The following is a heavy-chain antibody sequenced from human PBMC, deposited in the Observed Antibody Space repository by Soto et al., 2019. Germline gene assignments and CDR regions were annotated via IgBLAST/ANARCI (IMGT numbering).Heavy chain of an antibody. CDR1: GGSISSYY. CDR2: IYYSGST. Sequence: PSETLSLTCTVSGGSISSYYWSWIRQPPGKGLEWIGYIYYSGSTNCNPSLKSRVTISVDTSKNQFSLKLSSVTAADTAVYYCARGLLGYYYYGMDVWGQGTTVTVSS. V-gene: IGHV4-59*01. D-gene: IGHD3-16*01. J-gene: IGHJ6*02. CDR3: ARGLLGYYYYGMDV.